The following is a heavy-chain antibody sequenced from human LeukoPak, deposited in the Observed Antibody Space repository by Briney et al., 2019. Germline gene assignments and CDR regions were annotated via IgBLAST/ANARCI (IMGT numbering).Heavy chain of an antibody. CDR1: GFTFSSHS. CDR3: ARGFWSGYSFDY. D-gene: IGHD3-3*01. V-gene: IGHV3-48*01. J-gene: IGHJ4*02. Sequence: GGSLRLSCAASGFTFSSHSMNWVRQAPGKGVEWVSYISSSGSTIYYADSVKGRFTISRDNAKNSLYLQMNSLRGEDTAVYYCARGFWSGYSFDYWGQGTLVTVSS. CDR2: ISSSGSTI.